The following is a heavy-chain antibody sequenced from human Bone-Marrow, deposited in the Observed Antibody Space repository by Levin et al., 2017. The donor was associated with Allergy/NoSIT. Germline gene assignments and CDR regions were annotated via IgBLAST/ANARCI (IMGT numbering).Heavy chain of an antibody. CDR2: INPSGGRV. J-gene: IGHJ5*02. V-gene: IGHV1-46*01. D-gene: IGHD3-10*02. Sequence: ASVKVSCKASGYIFTNYYIHWVRQAPGQGLEWMGFINPSGGRVSYAPRFQGRVTMTTDTSTSSVHMELSSLRSDDTAVYYCARDQVADVGGLIMVGNWFDPWGQGTLVTVSS. CDR3: ARDQVADVGGLIMVGNWFDP. CDR1: GYIFTNYY.